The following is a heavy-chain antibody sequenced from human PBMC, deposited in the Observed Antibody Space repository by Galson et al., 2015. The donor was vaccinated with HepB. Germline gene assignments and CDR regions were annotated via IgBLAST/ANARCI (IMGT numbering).Heavy chain of an antibody. CDR3: ARGNYGMVV. V-gene: IGHV1-69*13. Sequence: SVKVSCKASGGTFSNHVINWVRQAPGQGLEWMGGIIPMFGEPRHAQEFQDRITLSADASTSTAYMEVTSLQSADTAVYYCARGNYGMVVCGQGTTVSVSS. J-gene: IGHJ6*02. CDR1: GGTFSNHV. CDR2: IIPMFGEP.